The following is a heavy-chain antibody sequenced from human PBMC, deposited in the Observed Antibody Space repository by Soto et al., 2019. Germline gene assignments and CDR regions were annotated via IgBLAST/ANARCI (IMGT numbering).Heavy chain of an antibody. CDR3: ARDENDYGDYAIRYYYYGMDV. CDR1: GFTFSSYA. Sequence: LXLSCAASGFTFSSYAMHWVRQAPGKGLEWVAVISYDGSNKYYADSVKGRFTISRDNSKNTLYLQMNSLRAEDTAVYYCARDENDYGDYAIRYYYYGMDVWGQGTTVTVSS. CDR2: ISYDGSNK. J-gene: IGHJ6*02. V-gene: IGHV3-30-3*01. D-gene: IGHD4-17*01.